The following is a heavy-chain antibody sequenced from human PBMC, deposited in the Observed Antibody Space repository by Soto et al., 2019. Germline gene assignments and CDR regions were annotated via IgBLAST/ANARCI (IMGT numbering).Heavy chain of an antibody. CDR1: GFTFSSYG. J-gene: IGHJ1*01. D-gene: IGHD3-9*01. CDR3: AKDVHYDIVTGIEYFHH. Sequence: GGSLRLSCAASGFTFSSYGMHWVRQAPGKGLEWVAVISYDGSNKYYADSVKGRFTISRDNSKNTLFLQMNSLRAEDTAVYYCAKDVHYDIVTGIEYFHHWAQGTLDTVSS. CDR2: ISYDGSNK. V-gene: IGHV3-30*18.